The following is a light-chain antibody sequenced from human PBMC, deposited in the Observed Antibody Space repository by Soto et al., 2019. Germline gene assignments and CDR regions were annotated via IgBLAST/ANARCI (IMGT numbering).Light chain of an antibody. CDR2: GAS. CDR3: QQYSNWPQS. Sequence: EIVMTQSPATLSVSPGERATLSCRASQSVSSNLAWYQQKPGQAPRLLIYGASTRATGIPARFSGSGSGTEFTLTISSLQSEDFAVYHCQQYSNWPQSFGQGTKVDIK. V-gene: IGKV3-15*01. CDR1: QSVSSN. J-gene: IGKJ2*03.